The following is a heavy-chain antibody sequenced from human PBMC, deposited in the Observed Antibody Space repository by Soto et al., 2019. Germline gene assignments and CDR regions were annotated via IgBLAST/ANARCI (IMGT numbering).Heavy chain of an antibody. V-gene: IGHV1-18*01. CDR3: ARFGSAPYYYYGVDV. CDR2: VSGYTGNT. D-gene: IGHD3-10*01. Sequence: QVQLVQSETEVKKPGASVKVSCKASGYIFTNYDITWVRQAPGQGLEWMGWVSGYTGNTKYAQKFQDRVTMTTDTSTSTVYMEQRSLRSDDTAVYYCARFGSAPYYYYGVDVWGQGTTVFVSS. J-gene: IGHJ6*02. CDR1: GYIFTNYD.